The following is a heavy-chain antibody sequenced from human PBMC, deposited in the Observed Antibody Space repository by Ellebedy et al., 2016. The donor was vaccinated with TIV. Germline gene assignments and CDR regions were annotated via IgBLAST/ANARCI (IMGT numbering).Heavy chain of an antibody. J-gene: IGHJ4*02. D-gene: IGHD5-18*01. Sequence: GESLKISCAASGFTLSPYGMNWLRQAPGKGLEWVSYISGSSSPIYYADSVKGRFTISRDNAKNSLYLQMNSLRAEDTAVYYCARARGNSYGYVDYWGQGTLVTVSS. CDR2: ISGSSSPI. V-gene: IGHV3-48*04. CDR1: GFTLSPYG. CDR3: ARARGNSYGYVDY.